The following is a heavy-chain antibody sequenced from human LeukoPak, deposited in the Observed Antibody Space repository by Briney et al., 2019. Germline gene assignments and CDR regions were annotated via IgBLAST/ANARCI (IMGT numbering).Heavy chain of an antibody. CDR3: AKDQGRVVLTPDNMDV. V-gene: IGHV3-30*02. Sequence: PGGSLRLSCAASGFTFSSYGMHWVRQAPGKGLEWVAFIRYDGSNKYYADSVKGRFTISRDNSKNTLYLQMNSLRAEDTAVYYCAKDQGRVVLTPDNMDVWGKGTTVTISS. CDR1: GFTFSSYG. J-gene: IGHJ6*03. CDR2: IRYDGSNK. D-gene: IGHD2-2*01.